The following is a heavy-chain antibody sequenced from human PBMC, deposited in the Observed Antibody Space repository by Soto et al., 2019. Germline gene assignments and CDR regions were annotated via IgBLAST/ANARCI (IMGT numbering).Heavy chain of an antibody. Sequence: ASVKVSCKASGYTFTSYAMHWVRQAPGQRLEWMGWINAGNGNTKYSQKFQGRVTIDTSKNQFSLKLSSVTAADTAVYYCARAPRKQQLEYYFDYWGQGTLVTVSS. CDR2: INAGNGNT. V-gene: IGHV1-3*01. CDR3: ARAPRKQQLEYYFDY. J-gene: IGHJ4*02. D-gene: IGHD6-13*01. CDR1: GYTFTSYA.